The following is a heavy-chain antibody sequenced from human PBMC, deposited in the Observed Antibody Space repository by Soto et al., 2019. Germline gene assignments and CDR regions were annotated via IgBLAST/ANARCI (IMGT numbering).Heavy chain of an antibody. CDR2: SNHSRST. Sequence: PSETLSLTCADYGGCCSGYYWSWIRHPPRKGLEWIGESNHSRSTNYNPSLKSRVTISVDTSKNQFSLKLGSVTAADTAVCNCVRGGKRWLQLRAGYFDYGGQGTLATVSS. CDR3: VRGGKRWLQLRAGYFDY. CDR1: GGCCSGYY. V-gene: IGHV4-34*01. D-gene: IGHD5-12*01. J-gene: IGHJ4*02.